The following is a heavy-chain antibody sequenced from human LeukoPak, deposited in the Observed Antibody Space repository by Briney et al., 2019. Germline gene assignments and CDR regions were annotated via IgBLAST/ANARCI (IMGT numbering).Heavy chain of an antibody. CDR2: IKQDGSEK. CDR3: ARDRSSGLVDFNYFDY. CDR1: EFTFSRYW. D-gene: IGHD6-19*01. Sequence: GGSLRLSCAASEFTFSRYWMSWVCQAPGKGLEWVANIKQDGSEKYYVDSVKGRFTISRDNAKNSLYLQMNSLRAEDTAVYYCARDRSSGLVDFNYFDYWGQGTLVTVSS. J-gene: IGHJ4*02. V-gene: IGHV3-7*03.